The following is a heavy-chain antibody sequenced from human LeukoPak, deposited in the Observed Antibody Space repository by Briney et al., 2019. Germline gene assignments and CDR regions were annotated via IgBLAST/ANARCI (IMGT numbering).Heavy chain of an antibody. V-gene: IGHV5-51*01. CDR3: ARSAAARRGLYFDY. CDR1: GFTFGSYW. CDR2: IYPGDSDT. Sequence: HGESLKISCKGSGFTFGSYWIGWVRQMPGKGLEWMGIIYPGDSDTRYSPSFQGQVTISADNSITTAYLQWSSLKASDTAMYYCARSAAARRGLYFDYWGQGTLVTISS. J-gene: IGHJ4*02. D-gene: IGHD6-6*01.